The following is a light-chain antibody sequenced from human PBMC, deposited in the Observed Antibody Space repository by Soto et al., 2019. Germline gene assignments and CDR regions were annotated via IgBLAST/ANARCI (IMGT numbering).Light chain of an antibody. V-gene: IGKV1-33*01. CDR1: QDISNY. Sequence: DIQMTQSPSSLSASVGDRVTITCQASQDISNYLNWYQQKPGKAPKLLIYDASNLETGVPSRFSGSGSGTDFTLNISSLQPEDFATYYCQQSYATPRTFGQGTKVDIK. CDR2: DAS. CDR3: QQSYATPRT. J-gene: IGKJ1*01.